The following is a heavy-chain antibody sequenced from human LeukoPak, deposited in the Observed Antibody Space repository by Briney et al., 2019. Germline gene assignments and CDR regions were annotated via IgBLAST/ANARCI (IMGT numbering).Heavy chain of an antibody. J-gene: IGHJ4*02. CDR2: ISISTSTI. D-gene: IGHD3-10*01. Sequence: PGGSLRLSCAASGFTFSSHSMHWVRKAPGKGLEWISYISISTSTIYYADSVKGRFTISRDNAKNSLYLQMNSLRAEDTAVYYCARDVFHGSGSPYFDSWGQGALVTVSS. V-gene: IGHV3-48*04. CDR1: GFTFSSHS. CDR3: ARDVFHGSGSPYFDS.